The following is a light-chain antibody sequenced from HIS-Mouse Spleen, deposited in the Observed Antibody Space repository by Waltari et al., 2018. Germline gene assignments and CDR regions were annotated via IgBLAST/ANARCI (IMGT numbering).Light chain of an antibody. J-gene: IGKJ3*01. CDR1: QSVLYSSNNKNY. V-gene: IGKV4-1*01. CDR3: QQYYSTPPVT. Sequence: DIVMTQSPDSLAVSLGARATINCKSSQSVLYSSNNKNYLAWYQQKPGQPPKLLIYWASTRESGVPDRFSGSGSGTDFTLTISSLQAEDVAVYYCQQYYSTPPVTFGPGTKVDIK. CDR2: WAS.